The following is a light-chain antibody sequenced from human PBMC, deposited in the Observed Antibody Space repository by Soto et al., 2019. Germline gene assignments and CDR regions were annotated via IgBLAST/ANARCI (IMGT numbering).Light chain of an antibody. CDR2: EVT. J-gene: IGLJ3*02. CDR3: TSYVGNDIWV. V-gene: IGLV2-8*01. CDR1: SSDVGAYKY. Sequence: QSALTQPPSASGSPGQSVTISCTGTSSDVGAYKYVSWYQQYPGKAPKLMIYEVTKRPSGVPDRFSGSKSGNTVSLTVSGLQAEGEADYYCTSYVGNDIWVFGGGTKVTVL.